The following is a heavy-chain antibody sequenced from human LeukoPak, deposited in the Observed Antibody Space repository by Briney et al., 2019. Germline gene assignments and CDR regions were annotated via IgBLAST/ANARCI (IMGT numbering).Heavy chain of an antibody. CDR3: ARDEGAAAGTSIDY. Sequence: GGSLRLYCAASGFTVSSNYMSWVRQAPGKGLEWVSVIYSGGSTYYADSVKGRFTISRDNSKNTLYLQMNSLRAEDTAVYYCARDEGAAAGTSIDYWGQGTLVTVSS. CDR2: IYSGGST. V-gene: IGHV3-53*01. CDR1: GFTVSSNY. J-gene: IGHJ4*02. D-gene: IGHD6-13*01.